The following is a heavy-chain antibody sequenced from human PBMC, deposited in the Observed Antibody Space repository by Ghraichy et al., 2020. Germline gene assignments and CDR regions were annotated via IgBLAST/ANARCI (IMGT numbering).Heavy chain of an antibody. CDR1: GFTFSSYA. CDR2: ISYDGSNK. CDR3: ARADCSGGSCYSAPVDY. J-gene: IGHJ4*02. Sequence: GGSLRLSCAASGFTFSSYAMHWVRQAPGKGLEWVAVISYDGSNKYYADSVKGRFTISRDNSKNTLYLQMNSLRAEDTAVYYCARADCSGGSCYSAPVDYWGQGTLVTVSS. D-gene: IGHD2-15*01. V-gene: IGHV3-30-3*01.